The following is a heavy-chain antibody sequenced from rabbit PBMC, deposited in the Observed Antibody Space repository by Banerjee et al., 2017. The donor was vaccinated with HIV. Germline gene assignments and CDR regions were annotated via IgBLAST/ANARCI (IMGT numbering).Heavy chain of an antibody. D-gene: IGHD7-1*01. CDR3: ARFYAGYGDFGFAAM. J-gene: IGHJ4*01. Sequence: QEQLVESGGGLVQPEGSLTLTCAASGFSFISGYFMCWVRQAPGKGLGWIACIAAGSGGTTYYANWAKGRFTISKTSSTTVTLQMTSLTAADTATYFCARFYAGYGDFGFAAMWGPGTLVTVS. CDR1: GFSFISGYF. CDR2: IAAGSGGTT. V-gene: IGHV1S45*01.